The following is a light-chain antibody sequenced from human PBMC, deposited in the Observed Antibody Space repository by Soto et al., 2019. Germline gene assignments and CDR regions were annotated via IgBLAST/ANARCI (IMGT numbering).Light chain of an antibody. CDR1: QSVSSN. V-gene: IGKV3-15*01. J-gene: IGKJ4*01. CDR2: GAS. CDR3: RQCDTWPLS. Sequence: QTPFARGSWPRARARNSGRASQSVSSNLAWYQQKPGQAPRLLIYGASIRAPDTPSRFSRSCRETYCTLTIISQRPGDVAGYYSRQCDTWPLSFGGGTKVDIK.